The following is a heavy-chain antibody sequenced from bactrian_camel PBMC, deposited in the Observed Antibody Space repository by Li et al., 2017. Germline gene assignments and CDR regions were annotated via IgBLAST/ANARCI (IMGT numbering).Heavy chain of an antibody. Sequence: HVQLVESGGGSVQAGGSLRLSCTMSRNSRCMGWFRQAPEKEREGVAAIYTGDGATYYADSVKGRFTISHDNAKKTLYLQMNSLKPEDTAMYYCAADCFAGTTIAPVDSGVWGQGAQVTV. CDR3: AADCFAGTTIAPVDSGV. V-gene: IGHV3S54*01. J-gene: IGHJ6*01. D-gene: IGHD4*01. CDR1: RNSRC. CDR2: IYTGDGAT.